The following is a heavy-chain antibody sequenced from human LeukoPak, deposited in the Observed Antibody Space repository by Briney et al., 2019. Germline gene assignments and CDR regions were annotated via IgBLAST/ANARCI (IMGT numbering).Heavy chain of an antibody. Sequence: SETLSLTCTVSGGSTSSYYWSWIRQPAGKGLEWIGRIYTSGTTHYNPSLKSRVTMSVDTSKNQFSLKLSSVTAADTAVYYCAREGGVDTARGFDYWGQGTLVTVSS. CDR1: GGSTSSYY. D-gene: IGHD5-18*01. V-gene: IGHV4-4*07. CDR3: AREGGVDTARGFDY. CDR2: IYTSGTT. J-gene: IGHJ4*02.